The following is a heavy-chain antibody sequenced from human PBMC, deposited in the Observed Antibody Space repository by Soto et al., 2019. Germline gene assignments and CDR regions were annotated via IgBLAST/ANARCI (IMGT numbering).Heavy chain of an antibody. J-gene: IGHJ6*02. CDR3: AREGTGIVAAGTNYYGMDV. V-gene: IGHV3-21*01. CDR1: GFTFSSYS. CDR2: ISSSSSYI. D-gene: IGHD6-13*01. Sequence: EVQLVESGGGLVKPGGSLRLSCAASGFTFSSYSMNWVRQAPGKGLEWVSSISSSSSYIYYADSVKGRFTISRDNAKNSLYLQMNSLRAEDTAVYYCAREGTGIVAAGTNYYGMDVWGQGTTVTVSS.